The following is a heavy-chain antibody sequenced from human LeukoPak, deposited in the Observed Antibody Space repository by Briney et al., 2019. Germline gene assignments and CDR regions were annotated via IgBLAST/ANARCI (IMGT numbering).Heavy chain of an antibody. CDR2: ISFDGSSK. CDR3: AKATSGNEDVSEAGGGWFDP. Sequence: GGSLRLSCATSGFTFSNYGMHWVRQAPGKGLEWVAVISFDGSSKFYSDSVKGRFTISRDNSKNTLHLQMGSLRTEDTAVYYCAKATSGNEDVSEAGGGWFDPWGQGTLVTVSS. J-gene: IGHJ5*02. CDR1: GFTFSNYG. D-gene: IGHD2-2*01. V-gene: IGHV3-30*18.